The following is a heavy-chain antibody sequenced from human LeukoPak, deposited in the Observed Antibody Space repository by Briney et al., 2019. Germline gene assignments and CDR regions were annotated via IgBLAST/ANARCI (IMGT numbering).Heavy chain of an antibody. CDR2: INHSGST. J-gene: IGHJ4*02. D-gene: IGHD5-12*01. CDR3: ARDQGYDSLDYFDY. Sequence: SETLSLTCAVYGGSFSGYYWSWIRQPPGKGLEWIGEINHSGSTNYNPSLKSRVTISVDTSKNQFSLKLSSVTAADTAVYYCARDQGYDSLDYFDYWGQGTLVTVSS. V-gene: IGHV4-34*01. CDR1: GGSFSGYY.